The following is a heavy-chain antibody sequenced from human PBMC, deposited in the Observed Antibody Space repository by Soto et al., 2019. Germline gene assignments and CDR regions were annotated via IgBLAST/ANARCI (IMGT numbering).Heavy chain of an antibody. CDR2: IWYDGSNK. CDR1: GFTFSSYG. CDR3: ARDIGWHSNSSGFDN. V-gene: IGHV3-33*01. J-gene: IGHJ4*02. Sequence: GSLRLSCAASGFTFSSYGMHWVRQAPGKGLEWVAVIWYDGSNKHYADPVKGRFTISRDNSKNTLSLQMNSLRAEDTAVYYCARDIGWHSNSSGFDNWGQGTRVTLSS. D-gene: IGHD3-22*01.